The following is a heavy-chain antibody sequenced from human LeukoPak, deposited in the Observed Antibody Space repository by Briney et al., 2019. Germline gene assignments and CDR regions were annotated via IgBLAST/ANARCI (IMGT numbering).Heavy chain of an antibody. V-gene: IGHV1-2*02. D-gene: IGHD7-27*01. CDR2: INPNNGAT. J-gene: IGHJ3*02. CDR3: ARPELGIVAFDI. Sequence: EASVKVSCKASGYTFTGYYMHWVRQAPGQGLEWMGWINPNNGATNYAQNFQGRVTMTRDTSISTAYMELSSLRSEDTAVYYCARPELGIVAFDIWGQGTMVTVSS. CDR1: GYTFTGYY.